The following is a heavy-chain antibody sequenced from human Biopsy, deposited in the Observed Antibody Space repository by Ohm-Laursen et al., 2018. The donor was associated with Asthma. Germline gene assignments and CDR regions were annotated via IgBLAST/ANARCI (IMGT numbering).Heavy chain of an antibody. V-gene: IGHV1-18*01. Sequence: SVKVSCKTSGYTFNSAGITWVRRAPGQGLEWMGWISVYNGNTKVAQKLQDRVTMITDTSTSTAYMELRSLRYDDTAVYFCARAVDYSHYYGIDVWGQGTTVTVS. CDR1: GYTFNSAG. D-gene: IGHD3-10*01. CDR2: ISVYNGNT. CDR3: ARAVDYSHYYGIDV. J-gene: IGHJ6*02.